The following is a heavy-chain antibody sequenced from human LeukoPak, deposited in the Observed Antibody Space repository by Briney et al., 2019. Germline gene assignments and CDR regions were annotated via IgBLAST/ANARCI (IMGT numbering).Heavy chain of an antibody. CDR1: GGSISSSGYY. CDR3: ARGIAVVSYYYMDV. D-gene: IGHD5/OR15-5a*01. V-gene: IGHV4-39*07. J-gene: IGHJ6*03. Sequence: SETLSLTCTVSGGSISSSGYYWAWIRQPPGKGLEWIGSIYYSGSTYYNPSLKSRVTISVDASKNQFSLKLSSVTAADTAVYYCARGIAVVSYYYMDVWGKGTTVTVSS. CDR2: IYYSGST.